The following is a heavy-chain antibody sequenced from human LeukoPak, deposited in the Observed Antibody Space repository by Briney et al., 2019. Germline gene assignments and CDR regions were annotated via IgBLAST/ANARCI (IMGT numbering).Heavy chain of an antibody. CDR3: ARGQYSSSWYEYYYYYYMDV. V-gene: IGHV4-34*01. CDR1: GGSFSGYY. Sequence: PSETLSLTCAVYGGSFSGYYWSWIRQPPGKGLEWIGEINHSGSTNYNPSLKGRVTISVDTSKNQFSLKLSSVTAADTAVYYCARGQYSSSWYEYYYYYYMDVWGKGTTVTVSS. D-gene: IGHD6-13*01. CDR2: INHSGST. J-gene: IGHJ6*03.